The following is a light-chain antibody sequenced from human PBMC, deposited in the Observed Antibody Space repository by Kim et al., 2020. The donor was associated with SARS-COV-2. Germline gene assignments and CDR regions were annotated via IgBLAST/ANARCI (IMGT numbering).Light chain of an antibody. Sequence: EIVLTQSPATLYLSPGDRATLSCRASQSVSSDLAWYQQKPGQAPKILIYDASNRATGVPARFSGSGSGTDFTLTISSLDPEDFAVYYCQQRHAWPVTFGQGTRLEIK. CDR2: DAS. CDR1: QSVSSD. J-gene: IGKJ5*01. V-gene: IGKV3-11*01. CDR3: QQRHAWPVT.